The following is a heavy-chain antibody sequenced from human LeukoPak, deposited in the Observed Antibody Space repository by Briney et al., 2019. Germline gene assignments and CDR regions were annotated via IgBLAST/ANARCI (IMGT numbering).Heavy chain of an antibody. CDR2: INTSGGST. V-gene: IGHV3-23*01. D-gene: IGHD2-21*01. CDR3: MKLPTMIIVIDTDFEY. J-gene: IGHJ4*02. Sequence: GGSLRLSCAASGFPFGSYDMSWVRQAPGKGLEWVSSINTSGGSTYYADSLQGRFTISRDNSKNTLHLQMNNVRAEDTDLYYCMKLPTMIIVIDTDFEYWGQGAQVTVSS. CDR1: GFPFGSYD.